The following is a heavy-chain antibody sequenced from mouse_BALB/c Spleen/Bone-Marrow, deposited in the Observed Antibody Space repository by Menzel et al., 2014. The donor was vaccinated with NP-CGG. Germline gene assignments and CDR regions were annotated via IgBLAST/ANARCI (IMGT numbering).Heavy chain of an antibody. CDR1: GYTFTSYT. V-gene: IGHV1-4*01. J-gene: IGHJ3*01. Sequence: VQLQQSGAELARPGASVKMSCKASGYTFTSYTMHWVKQRPGQGLEWIGYINPSSGYTNYNQKFKDKATLTADKSSSTAYMQLSSLTSEVSAVYYCARAAYYRYDEGAWFAYWGQGTLVTVSA. D-gene: IGHD2-14*01. CDR3: ARAAYYRYDEGAWFAY. CDR2: INPSSGYT.